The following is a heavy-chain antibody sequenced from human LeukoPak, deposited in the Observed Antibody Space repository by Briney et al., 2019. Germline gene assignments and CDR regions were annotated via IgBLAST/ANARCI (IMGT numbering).Heavy chain of an antibody. V-gene: IGHV3-30*02. J-gene: IGHJ3*01. Sequence: GGSLRLSCAASGVTFRNYGMHWVRQAPGKGLGWVAFIRLGGTNIYYGDSVKGRFTISRDNSKNTLHLQMNSLRAEDTAVYYCAKKGGIVASILDAFDFWGQGTMVTVSS. CDR1: GVTFRNYG. CDR2: IRLGGTNI. CDR3: AKKGGIVASILDAFDF. D-gene: IGHD5-12*01.